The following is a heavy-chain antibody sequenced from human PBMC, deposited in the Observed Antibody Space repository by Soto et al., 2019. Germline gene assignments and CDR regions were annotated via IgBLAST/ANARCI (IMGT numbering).Heavy chain of an antibody. V-gene: IGHV3-21*01. CDR3: ARVPQRIAVAGTSNRYYFDY. D-gene: IGHD6-19*01. J-gene: IGHJ4*02. Sequence: PGGSLRLSCAASGFTFSNHTMNWVRQDPGRGLEWVSSISSRGTYIYYADSVKGRFTISRDNAKNSLYLQTNSLRAEDTAVYYCARVPQRIAVAGTSNRYYFDYWGRGILVTVSS. CDR2: ISSRGTYI. CDR1: GFTFSNHT.